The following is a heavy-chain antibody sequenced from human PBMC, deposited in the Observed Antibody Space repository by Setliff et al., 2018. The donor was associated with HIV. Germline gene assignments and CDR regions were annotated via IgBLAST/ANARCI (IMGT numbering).Heavy chain of an antibody. CDR3: ARLDTAMVTRFYFDY. CDR2: IYPGDSDT. CDR1: GYSFTDYW. D-gene: IGHD5-18*01. J-gene: IGHJ4*02. Sequence: PGESLKISCKGSGYSFTDYWIGWVRQMPGKGLEWMGIIYPGDSDTRYSPSFQSQVTISVDKSITTAYLQWSSLKASDIAMYYCARLDTAMVTRFYFDYWGQGTLVTVSS. V-gene: IGHV5-51*01.